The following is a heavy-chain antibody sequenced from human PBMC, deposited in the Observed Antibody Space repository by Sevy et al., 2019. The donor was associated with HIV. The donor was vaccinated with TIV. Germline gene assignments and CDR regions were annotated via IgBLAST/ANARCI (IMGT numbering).Heavy chain of an antibody. CDR1: GYTFNNYY. D-gene: IGHD6-13*01. CDR3: GRGDGTGRYFDY. CDR2: INPSSIST. Sequence: ASVKVSCKASGYTFNNYYLHWVRQAPGQGLEWMGVINPSSISTLYAQKFQGRVTMTRDTSTSTVYLELSRLRSEDTAVYYCGRGDGTGRYFDYWGQGTLVTVSS. V-gene: IGHV1-46*03. J-gene: IGHJ4*02.